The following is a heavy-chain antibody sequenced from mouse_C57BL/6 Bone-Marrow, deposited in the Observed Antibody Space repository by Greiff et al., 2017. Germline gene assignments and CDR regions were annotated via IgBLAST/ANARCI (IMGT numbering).Heavy chain of an antibody. V-gene: IGHV14-4*01. J-gene: IGHJ3*01. CDR1: GFNIKDDY. Sequence: VQLKQSGAELVRPGDSVKLSCTASGFNIKDDYMHWVKQRPEQGLEWIGWIDPENGDTEYASKFQGKATITADTSSNTAYLQLSSLTSEDTAVYYCTTAWFAYWGQGTLVTVSA. CDR2: IDPENGDT. CDR3: TTAWFAY.